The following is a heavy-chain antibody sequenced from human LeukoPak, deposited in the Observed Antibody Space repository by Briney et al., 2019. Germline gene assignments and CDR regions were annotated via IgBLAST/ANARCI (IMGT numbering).Heavy chain of an antibody. J-gene: IGHJ4*02. D-gene: IGHD5-18*01. Sequence: ASVKVSCKASGYKFTGYYMHWVRQAPGQGLEWMGWINPNSGDSHHAQKFQGRVTMTRDTSISTAYMELSRLRSDDKAVYYCAREIGGILVFDYWGQGTLVTVSS. V-gene: IGHV1-2*02. CDR2: INPNSGDS. CDR1: GYKFTGYY. CDR3: AREIGGILVFDY.